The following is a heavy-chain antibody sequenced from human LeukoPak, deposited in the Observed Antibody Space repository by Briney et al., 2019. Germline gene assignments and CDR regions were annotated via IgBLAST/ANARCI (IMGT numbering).Heavy chain of an antibody. J-gene: IGHJ4*02. Sequence: PGGSLRLSCAASGFTFSSYWMSWVRQAPGKGLEWVANIKQDGSEKYYVDSVKGRFTISRDNAKNSLYLQMNSLRAEDTAVYYCARDGSLGPGYFDYWGQGTLVTVSS. CDR2: IKQDGSEK. V-gene: IGHV3-7*03. CDR1: GFTFSSYW. D-gene: IGHD1-14*01. CDR3: ARDGSLGPGYFDY.